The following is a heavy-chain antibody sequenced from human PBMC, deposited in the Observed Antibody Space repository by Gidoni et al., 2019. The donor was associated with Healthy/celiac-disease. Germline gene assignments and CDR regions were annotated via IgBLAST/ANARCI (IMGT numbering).Heavy chain of an antibody. Sequence: QVQLQESGPGLVKPSQTLSLTCTDSGGSISSGSYYWSWIRQPAGKGLEWIGRIYTSGSTNYNPSLKSRVTMSVDTSKNQFSLKLSSVTAADTAVYYCAREQWLELRNYYYYYMDVWGKGTTVTVSS. J-gene: IGHJ6*03. CDR3: AREQWLELRNYYYYYMDV. V-gene: IGHV4-61*02. CDR2: IYTSGST. D-gene: IGHD6-19*01. CDR1: GGSISSGSYY.